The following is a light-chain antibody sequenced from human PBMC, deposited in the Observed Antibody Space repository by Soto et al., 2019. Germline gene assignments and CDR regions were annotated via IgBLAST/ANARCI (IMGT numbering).Light chain of an antibody. J-gene: IGKJ1*01. V-gene: IGKV3-20*01. CDR1: QSVRSSY. CDR2: GVS. Sequence: EIVLTQSPGTLSLSPGERATLSCRASQSVRSSYLAWYQQKLSQAPRILIYGVSNRATGIPDRFSGSGSGIDFTLTISKLESEDFAVYYCQQYGTSPRTFGQGTKVEIK. CDR3: QQYGTSPRT.